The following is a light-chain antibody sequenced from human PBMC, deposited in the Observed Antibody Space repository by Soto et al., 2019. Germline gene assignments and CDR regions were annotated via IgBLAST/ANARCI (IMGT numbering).Light chain of an antibody. CDR1: QSISSY. Sequence: DIQMTQSPSSLSASVVDRVTITCRASQSISSYLNWYQQKPGKAPKLLIYAASSLQSGVPSRFSGSGSGTDFTLTISSLQPEYFATYYCQQSYSTPWTFGQGTKVEIK. CDR3: QQSYSTPWT. CDR2: AAS. J-gene: IGKJ1*01. V-gene: IGKV1-39*01.